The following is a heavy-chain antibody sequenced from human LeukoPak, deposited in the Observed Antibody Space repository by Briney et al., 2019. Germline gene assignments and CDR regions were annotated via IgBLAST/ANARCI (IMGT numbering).Heavy chain of an antibody. J-gene: IGHJ4*02. D-gene: IGHD3-16*02. CDR3: AKPLAITFGGVIVCDFDY. V-gene: IGHV3-74*01. Sequence: PGGSLRLSCAASGFTFSRYWMHWVRQAPGKGLVWVSRINSDGSSTTYADSVKGRFTISRDNAENTLYLQMNSLRAEDTAVYYCAKPLAITFGGVIVCDFDYWGQGTLVTVSS. CDR2: INSDGSST. CDR1: GFTFSRYW.